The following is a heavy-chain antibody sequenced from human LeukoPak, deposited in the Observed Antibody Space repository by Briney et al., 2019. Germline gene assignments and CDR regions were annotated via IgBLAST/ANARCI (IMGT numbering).Heavy chain of an antibody. CDR1: GGSFSGYY. CDR3: ARDRGYYDSSGFDY. Sequence: SETLSLTCAVYGGSFSGYYWSWIRQPPGKGLEWIGEINHSGSTNYNPSLKSRVTISVDTSKNQFSLKLSSVTAADTAVYYCARDRGYYDSSGFDYWGQGTLVTVSS. J-gene: IGHJ4*02. CDR2: INHSGST. D-gene: IGHD3-22*01. V-gene: IGHV4-34*01.